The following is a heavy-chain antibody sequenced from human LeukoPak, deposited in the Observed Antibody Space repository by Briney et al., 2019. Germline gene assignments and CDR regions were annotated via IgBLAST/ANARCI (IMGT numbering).Heavy chain of an antibody. V-gene: IGHV4-34*01. J-gene: IGHJ4*02. CDR3: ARRRLGGWFRIDY. Sequence: PSETLSLTCAVYGGSFSGYYWSWIRQPPGKGLEWIGEINHSGSTNYNPSLKSRVTISVDTSKNQFSLKLSSVTAADTAVYYCARRRLGGWFRIDYWGQGTLVTVSS. D-gene: IGHD6-19*01. CDR2: INHSGST. CDR1: GGSFSGYY.